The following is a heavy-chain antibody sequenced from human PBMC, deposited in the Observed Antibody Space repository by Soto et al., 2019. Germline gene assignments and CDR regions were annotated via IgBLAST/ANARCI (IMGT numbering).Heavy chain of an antibody. D-gene: IGHD6-19*01. V-gene: IGHV3-30-3*01. Sequence: QVQLVESGGGVVQPGRSLRLSCAASGFTFSSYAMHWVRQAPGKGLEWVAVISYDGSNKYYADSVKGRFTISRDNSKNTLYLQMNSLSAEDTAVYYCARDHSSGWYVDYWGQGTLVTVSS. CDR2: ISYDGSNK. CDR3: ARDHSSGWYVDY. J-gene: IGHJ4*02. CDR1: GFTFSSYA.